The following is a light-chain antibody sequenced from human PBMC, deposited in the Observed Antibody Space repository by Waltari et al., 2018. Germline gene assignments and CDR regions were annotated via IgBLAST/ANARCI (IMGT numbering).Light chain of an antibody. CDR1: QSLLNSNGFNY. V-gene: IGKV2-28*01. Sequence: DIVMTQSPPSLPVTPGEPASISCRSSQSLLNSNGFNYLDWYLQRPGQSPQLLIYLGSHRTPGVPDRVSANAVGTDFTLKISRVEAEDVGVYYCMRALQTPWGVGRGTKVEI. CDR2: LGS. CDR3: MRALQTPWG. J-gene: IGKJ1*01.